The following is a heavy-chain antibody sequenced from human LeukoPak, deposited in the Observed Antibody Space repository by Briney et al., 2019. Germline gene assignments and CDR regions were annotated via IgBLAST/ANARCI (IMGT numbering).Heavy chain of an antibody. D-gene: IGHD3-10*01. CDR1: GFTFSSYG. CDR3: AKDKHYYGSGTYYPDLTFDY. CDR2: IWYDGSNK. V-gene: IGHV3-33*06. Sequence: GGSLRLSCAASGFTFSSYGMHWVRQAPGKGLEWVAVIWYDGSNKYYADSVKGRFTIPRDNSKNTLYLQMNSLRAEDTAVYYCAKDKHYYGSGTYYPDLTFDYWGQGTLVTVSS. J-gene: IGHJ4*02.